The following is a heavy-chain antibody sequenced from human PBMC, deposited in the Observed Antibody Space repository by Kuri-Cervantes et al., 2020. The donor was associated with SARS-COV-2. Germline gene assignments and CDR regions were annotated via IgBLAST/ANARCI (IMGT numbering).Heavy chain of an antibody. CDR2: ISGSGGST. V-gene: IGHV3-23*01. Sequence: GASLKISCAASGFTFSSYAMSWVRQAPGKGLEWVSVISGSGGSTYYADSVKGRFTISRDNSKNTLYLQMNSLRAEDTAVYYCAKADWANYYYYYGMDVWGQGTTVTVSS. D-gene: IGHD3-9*01. CDR1: GFTFSSYA. J-gene: IGHJ6*02. CDR3: AKADWANYYYYYGMDV.